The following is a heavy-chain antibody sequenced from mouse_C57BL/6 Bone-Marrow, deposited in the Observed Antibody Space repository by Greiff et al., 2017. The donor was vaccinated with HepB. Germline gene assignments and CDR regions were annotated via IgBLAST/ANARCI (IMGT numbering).Heavy chain of an antibody. CDR3: TPPLLRPLYFDV. CDR2: IDPEDGDT. V-gene: IGHV14-1*01. J-gene: IGHJ1*03. D-gene: IGHD1-2*01. CDR1: GFNIKDYY. Sequence: VQLQQSGAELVRPGASVKLSCTASGFNIKDYYMHWVKQRPEQGLEWIGRIDPEDGDTEYAPKFPGKATMTADTSSNTAYLRLSSLTSEDTAVYYGTPPLLRPLYFDVWGTGTTVTVSS.